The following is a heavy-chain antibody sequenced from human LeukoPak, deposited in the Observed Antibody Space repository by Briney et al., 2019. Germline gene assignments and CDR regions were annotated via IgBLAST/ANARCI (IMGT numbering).Heavy chain of an antibody. V-gene: IGHV1-69*05. J-gene: IGHJ4*02. D-gene: IGHD3-22*01. Sequence: ASVKVSCKASGGTFSSYAISWLRQAPGQGLEWMGRIIPIFGTANYAQKFQGRVTITTDESTSTAYMELSSLRSEDTAVYYCARLAYYYDSSGADWGQGTLVTVSS. CDR1: GGTFSSYA. CDR2: IIPIFGTA. CDR3: ARLAYYYDSSGAD.